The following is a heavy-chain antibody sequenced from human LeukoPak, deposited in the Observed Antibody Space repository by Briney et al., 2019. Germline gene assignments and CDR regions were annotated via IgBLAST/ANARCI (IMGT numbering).Heavy chain of an antibody. J-gene: IGHJ4*02. CDR2: ISSNGGST. Sequence: GGSLRLSCSASGFTFSIYTMHWVRQAPGKGLEYVSAISSNGGSTYYADSVKGRLTISRDNSKNTLYLQRSSLRAEDTALYYCVKDLGPYGGGSFLGFHWGQGTLVTVSS. V-gene: IGHV3-64D*09. CDR3: VKDLGPYGGGSFLGFH. CDR1: GFTFSIYT. D-gene: IGHD3-10*01.